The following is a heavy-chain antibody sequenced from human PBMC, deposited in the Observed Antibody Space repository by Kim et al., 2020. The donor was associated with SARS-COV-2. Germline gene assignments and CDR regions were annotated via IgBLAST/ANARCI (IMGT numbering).Heavy chain of an antibody. CDR3: ARDSTYYDILTGYVSRYYYYYYGMDV. D-gene: IGHD3-9*01. Sequence: GGSLRLSCAASGFTFSSYGMHWVRQAPGKGLEWVAVISYDGSNKYYADSVKGRFTISRDNSKNTLYLLMNSLRAEDTAVYYCARDSTYYDILTGYVSRYYYYYYGMDVWGQGTTVTVSS. CDR2: ISYDGSNK. V-gene: IGHV3-33*05. J-gene: IGHJ6*02. CDR1: GFTFSSYG.